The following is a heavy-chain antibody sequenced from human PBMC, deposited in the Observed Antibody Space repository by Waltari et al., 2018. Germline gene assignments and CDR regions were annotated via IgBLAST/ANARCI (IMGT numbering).Heavy chain of an antibody. CDR1: GCTIRSSTYS. V-gene: IGHV4-39*07. J-gene: IGHJ4*02. CDR3: ARVSGSYYDY. Sequence: QLQLQESGPGPGKPSEPLSLTCTVSGCTIRSSTYSLGWIRQPPGKGLEWIGSIYYSGSTYYNPSLKSRVTISVDTSKNQFSLKLSSVTAADTAVYYCARVSGSYYDYWGQGTLVTVSS. D-gene: IGHD1-26*01. CDR2: IYYSGST.